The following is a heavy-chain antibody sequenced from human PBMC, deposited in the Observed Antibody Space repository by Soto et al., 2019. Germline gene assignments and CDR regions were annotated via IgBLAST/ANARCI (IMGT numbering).Heavy chain of an antibody. J-gene: IGHJ4*02. D-gene: IGHD1-7*01. CDR3: ATARNIPGTTPVDY. Sequence: ASVKVSCKVSGYTLTELPMHWVRQAPGKGLEWMGGFDPEDGETIYAQKFQGRVTMTEDTSTDTAYMELSSLRSEDTAVYYCATARNIPGTTPVDYWGQGTLVTVSS. V-gene: IGHV1-24*01. CDR1: GYTLTELP. CDR2: FDPEDGET.